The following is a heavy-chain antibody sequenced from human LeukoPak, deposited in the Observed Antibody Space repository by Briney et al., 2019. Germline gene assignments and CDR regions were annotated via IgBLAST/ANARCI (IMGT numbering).Heavy chain of an antibody. D-gene: IGHD2-15*01. CDR1: GGSISSYY. Sequence: SETLSLTCTASGGSISSYYWSWIRQPAGKGLEWIGRIYPSGSTYYSPSLKSRVTMSVDTSKNQFSLKLSSVTAADTAVYYCSRDRIDDAFDIWGQGTMVTVSS. J-gene: IGHJ3*02. CDR3: SRDRIDDAFDI. CDR2: IYPSGST. V-gene: IGHV4-4*07.